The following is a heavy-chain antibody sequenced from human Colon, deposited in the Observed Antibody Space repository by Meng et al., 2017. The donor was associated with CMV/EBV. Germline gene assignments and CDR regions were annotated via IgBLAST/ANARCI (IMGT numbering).Heavy chain of an antibody. D-gene: IGHD6-19*01. J-gene: IGHJ4*02. CDR2: IYDTGSP. CDR1: GDPLSSSSHH. CDR3: ARVRVQSSGWRPFDC. V-gene: IGHV4-39*07. Sequence: GSLRLSCAVSGDPLSSSSHHWGWLRQPPGQGLEWIGNIYDTGSPFYNPSLNSRVTISKDTSKNQFSLRLDSVTAADTAVYYCARVRVQSSGWRPFDCWGRGTLVTVSS.